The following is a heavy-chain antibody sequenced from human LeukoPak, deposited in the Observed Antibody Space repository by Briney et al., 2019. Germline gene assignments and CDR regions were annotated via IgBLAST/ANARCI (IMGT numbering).Heavy chain of an antibody. J-gene: IGHJ4*02. CDR1: GFAFVSYG. D-gene: IGHD6-19*01. CDR3: AKEDSGWHPLGFDY. CDR2: IRYDGGLQ. V-gene: IGHV3-30*02. Sequence: GGSLRLSCVASGFAFVSYGMHWVRQAPGKGLDWVAFIRYDGGLQYYADSMKGRFTISRDNSKKTLYLQMNSLRAEDTAVYYCAKEDSGWHPLGFDYWGQGTLVTVSS.